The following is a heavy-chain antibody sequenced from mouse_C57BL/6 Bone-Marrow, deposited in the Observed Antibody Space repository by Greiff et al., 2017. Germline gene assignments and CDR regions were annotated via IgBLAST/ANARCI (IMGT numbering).Heavy chain of an antibody. CDR1: GYTFTSYW. V-gene: IGHV1-7*01. Sequence: QVQLQQSGAELAKPGASVKLSCKASGYTFTSYWMHWVKQRPGQGLEWIGYINPSSGYTKYNQKFKDKATLTADKSSSTAYMQLSSLTYEDSAVYYCARGYYGSAHFDYWGQGTTLTHFDYWGQGTTLTVSS. D-gene: IGHD1-1*01. J-gene: IGHJ2*01. CDR2: INPSSGYT. CDR3: ARGYYGSAHFDYWGQGTTLTHFDY.